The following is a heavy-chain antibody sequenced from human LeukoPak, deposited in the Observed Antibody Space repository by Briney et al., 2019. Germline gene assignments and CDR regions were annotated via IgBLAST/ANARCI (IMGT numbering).Heavy chain of an antibody. V-gene: IGHV3-7*01. J-gene: IGHJ4*02. CDR1: GFTFNTFW. CDR2: IKQDGGER. CDR3: ARDYYEAPFDY. Sequence: GGSLRLSCAASGFTFNTFWMSWVRQAPGKGPEWVANIKQDGGERHYVDSVKGRFTISRDNAKNSLSLQMNSLREEDTAVYYCARDYYEAPFDYWGQGTLVTVSS. D-gene: IGHD3-22*01.